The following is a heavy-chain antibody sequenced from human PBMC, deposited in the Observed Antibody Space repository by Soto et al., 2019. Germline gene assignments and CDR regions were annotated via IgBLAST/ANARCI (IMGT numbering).Heavy chain of an antibody. V-gene: IGHV3-33*01. Sequence: GRSLRLSCAACGFTFSSYGMPWVRQATGKGLEWVAVIWYDGSNKYYADSVKGRFTISRDNSKNTLYLQMNRLRAEDTAVYYCARGDIWFGELGRFDYWGQGTLVTVSS. CDR1: GFTFSSYG. CDR3: ARGDIWFGELGRFDY. J-gene: IGHJ4*02. D-gene: IGHD3-10*01. CDR2: IWYDGSNK.